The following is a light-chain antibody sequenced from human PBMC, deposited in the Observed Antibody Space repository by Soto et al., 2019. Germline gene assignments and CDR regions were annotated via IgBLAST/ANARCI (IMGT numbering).Light chain of an antibody. J-gene: IGLJ3*02. CDR2: GNS. CDR3: QSYDSSLSGWV. Sequence: VLTQLPSVSGAPGQRVTISCTGSSSNIGAGYDVHWYQQLPGTAPKLLIYGNSNRPSGVPDRFSGSKSGTSASLAITGLQAEDEADYYCQSYDSSLSGWVFGGGTKLTVL. V-gene: IGLV1-40*01. CDR1: SSNIGAGYD.